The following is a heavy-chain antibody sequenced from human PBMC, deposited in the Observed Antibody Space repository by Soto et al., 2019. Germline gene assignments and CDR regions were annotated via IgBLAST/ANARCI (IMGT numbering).Heavy chain of an antibody. J-gene: IGHJ4*02. CDR2: IYYSGST. Sequence: SETLSLTCTVSGGSISNGDYYWSWIRQPPGKGQEWIGYIYYSGSTYYNPSLRSRITISVDTSKNQFSLKLSSVTAADTAVNYCARAPLSTFYYDINGYSVLNNFDYGAREPWSPSPQ. D-gene: IGHD3-22*01. CDR1: GGSISNGDYY. CDR3: ARAPLSTFYYDINGYSVLNNFD. V-gene: IGHV4-30-4*01.